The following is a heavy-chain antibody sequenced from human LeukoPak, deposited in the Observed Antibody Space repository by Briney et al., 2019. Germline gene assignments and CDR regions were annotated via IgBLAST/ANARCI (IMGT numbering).Heavy chain of an antibody. CDR1: GFTFGYYG. CDR3: ARDAGNSGYGCDL. Sequence: GGSLRLSCAASGFTFGYYGMNWVRQAPGKGLEWVSHIRSSSETFYADSVKGRFTISRDNARNSLYLQMNNLRGEDTAIYYCARDAGNSGYGCDLWGQGTLVTVSS. J-gene: IGHJ5*02. D-gene: IGHD5-12*01. V-gene: IGHV3-48*01. CDR2: IRSSSET.